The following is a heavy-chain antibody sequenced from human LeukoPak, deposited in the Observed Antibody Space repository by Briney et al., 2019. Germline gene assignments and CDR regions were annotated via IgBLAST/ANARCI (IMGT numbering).Heavy chain of an antibody. V-gene: IGHV3-48*03. Sequence: GGSLRLSCATSGFTFSSYEMNWVRQAPGEGLEWVSYISTGGSTIYYADSVKGRFTISRDNAKNSLYLQMNSLRVEDTAVYYCARDHYYGSGSSDYWGQGTLVTVSS. CDR3: ARDHYYGSGSSDY. D-gene: IGHD3-10*01. CDR2: ISTGGSTI. J-gene: IGHJ4*02. CDR1: GFTFSSYE.